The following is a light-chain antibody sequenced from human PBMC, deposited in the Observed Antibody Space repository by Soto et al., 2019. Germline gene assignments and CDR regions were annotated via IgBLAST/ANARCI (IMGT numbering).Light chain of an antibody. CDR2: AAS. J-gene: IGKJ5*01. CDR3: QQSYRTPPIT. V-gene: IGKV1-39*01. CDR1: QSISSY. Sequence: DIQMTQSPSSLSASVGDRVTITCRASQSISSYLNWYQQKPGKAPKLLIYAASSLQSGVPSRFSGSGSVTDFTLTISSLQPEDFATYYCQQSYRTPPITFGQGTRLEIK.